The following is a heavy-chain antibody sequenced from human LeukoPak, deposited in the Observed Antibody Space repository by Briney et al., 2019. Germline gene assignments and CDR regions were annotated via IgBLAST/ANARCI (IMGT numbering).Heavy chain of an antibody. CDR3: AREEIVDHYFDY. Sequence: SETLSLTCTVSGVSISSGGYYWSWIRQHPGKGLEWIGYISNGGSTYDNPSLKSRVTISVDTSKNQFSLKLSSVTAADTAVYYCAREEIVDHYFDYWGQGTLVTVSS. CDR1: GVSISSGGYY. J-gene: IGHJ4*02. D-gene: IGHD3-22*01. V-gene: IGHV4-31*03. CDR2: ISNGGST.